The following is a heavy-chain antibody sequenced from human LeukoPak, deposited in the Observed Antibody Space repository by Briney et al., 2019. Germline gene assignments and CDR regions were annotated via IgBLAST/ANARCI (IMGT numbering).Heavy chain of an antibody. D-gene: IGHD4-23*01. CDR2: IYSDNT. CDR3: TKDLRYYYADNHSEMDEHDY. Sequence: GGSLRLSCTVSGFTVSSNSMSWVRQAPGKGLEWVSFIYSDNTHYSDSVKGRFTISRDNSKNTLYLQMSSLRVEDTALYYCTKDLRYYYADNHSEMDEHDYWGQGTLVTVSS. CDR1: GFTVSSNS. J-gene: IGHJ4*02. V-gene: IGHV3-66*03.